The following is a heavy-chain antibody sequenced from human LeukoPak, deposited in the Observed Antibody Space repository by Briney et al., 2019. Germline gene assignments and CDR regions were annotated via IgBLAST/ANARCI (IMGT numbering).Heavy chain of an antibody. V-gene: IGHV3-9*01. Sequence: GRSLRLSCAASGFTFDDYAMRWVRQAPGKGLEWVSGISWNSGSIGYADSVKGRFTISRDNAKNSLYLQMNSLRAEDTAVYYCARSDSSSWYENDYWGQGTLITVSS. J-gene: IGHJ4*02. D-gene: IGHD6-13*01. CDR3: ARSDSSSWYENDY. CDR2: ISWNSGSI. CDR1: GFTFDDYA.